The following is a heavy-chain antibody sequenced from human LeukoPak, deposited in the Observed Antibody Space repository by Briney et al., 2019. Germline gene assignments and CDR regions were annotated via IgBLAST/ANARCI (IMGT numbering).Heavy chain of an antibody. CDR1: GFTVSSNY. CDR3: AKDGSPPYYDFWSGYPFHFDY. CDR2: ISYDGSNK. D-gene: IGHD3-3*01. Sequence: GGSLRLSCAASGFTVSSNYMSWVRQAPGKGLEWVAVISYDGSNKYYADSVKGRFTISRDNSKNTLYLQMNSLRAEDTAVYYCAKDGSPPYYDFWSGYPFHFDYWGQGTLVAVSS. V-gene: IGHV3-30*18. J-gene: IGHJ4*02.